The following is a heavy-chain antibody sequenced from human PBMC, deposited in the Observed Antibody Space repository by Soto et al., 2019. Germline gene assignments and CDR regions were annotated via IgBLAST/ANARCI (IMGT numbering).Heavy chain of an antibody. V-gene: IGHV1-2*04. CDR2: INRNSGGT. CDR3: ARDFRSFLGSSWSHGMDV. D-gene: IGHD6-13*01. Sequence: QVQLVQSGAEVKKPGASVKVSCKASGYTFTGYYMHWVRQAPGQGLEWMGWINRNSGGTNYAQKFQGWVTMTRDTSISTAYMELSRLRSDDTAVYYCARDFRSFLGSSWSHGMDVWGQGTTVTVCS. J-gene: IGHJ6*02. CDR1: GYTFTGYY.